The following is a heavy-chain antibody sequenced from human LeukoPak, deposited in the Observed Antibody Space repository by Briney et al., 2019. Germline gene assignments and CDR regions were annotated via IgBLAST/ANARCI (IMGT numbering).Heavy chain of an antibody. CDR2: ISGSGGST. V-gene: IGHV3-23*01. CDR1: GLTFSSYG. Sequence: GGSLRLSCVASGLTFSSYGMSWVRQAPGKGLEWVSAISGSGGSTYYADSVKGRFTISRDNSKNTLYLQMNSLRAEDTAVYYCADIDTAMVHFDYWGQGTLVTVSS. J-gene: IGHJ4*02. D-gene: IGHD5-18*01. CDR3: ADIDTAMVHFDY.